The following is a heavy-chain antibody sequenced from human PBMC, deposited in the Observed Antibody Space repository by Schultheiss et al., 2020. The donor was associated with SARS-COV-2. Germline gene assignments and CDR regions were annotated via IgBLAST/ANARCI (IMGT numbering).Heavy chain of an antibody. CDR2: IYFTGIT. CDR3: ARRRQDTNAYSYFDS. CDR1: GASISSFY. J-gene: IGHJ4*02. V-gene: IGHV4-59*01. D-gene: IGHD4-11*01. Sequence: SETLSLTCTVSGASISSFYWSWIRQPPGKGLDPIGNIYFTGITKYNPSLKSRVTISIDTSKNQFSLKLGSVTAADTAVYYCARRRQDTNAYSYFDSWGQGTLVTVSS.